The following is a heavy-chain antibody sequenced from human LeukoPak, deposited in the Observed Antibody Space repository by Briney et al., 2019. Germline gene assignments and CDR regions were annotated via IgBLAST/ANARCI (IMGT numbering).Heavy chain of an antibody. V-gene: IGHV1-24*01. CDR2: FDPEDGET. Sequence: ASVKASCKVSGYTLTEFSMHWVRQAPGKGLEWMGGFDPEDGETIYAQKFQGRVTMTEDTSTDTAYMELSSLRSEDTAVYYCASRSVVDGDYVPFDYWGQGTLVTVSS. J-gene: IGHJ4*02. CDR1: GYTLTEFS. D-gene: IGHD4-17*01. CDR3: ASRSVVDGDYVPFDY.